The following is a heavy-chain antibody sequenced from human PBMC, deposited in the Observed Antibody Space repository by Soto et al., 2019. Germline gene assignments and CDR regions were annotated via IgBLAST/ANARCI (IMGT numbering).Heavy chain of an antibody. CDR1: GGTFSSYA. Sequence: QVQLVQSGAEVKKPGSSVKVSCKASGGTFSSYAISWVRQAPGQGLEWMGGIIPIFGTANYAQKFQGRVTITADESTSTAYMELSSLRSEDTAVYCCARERCSSTSCYTGYYYYGMDVWGQGTTVTVSS. CDR2: IIPIFGTA. V-gene: IGHV1-69*01. CDR3: ARERCSSTSCYTGYYYYGMDV. J-gene: IGHJ6*02. D-gene: IGHD2-2*02.